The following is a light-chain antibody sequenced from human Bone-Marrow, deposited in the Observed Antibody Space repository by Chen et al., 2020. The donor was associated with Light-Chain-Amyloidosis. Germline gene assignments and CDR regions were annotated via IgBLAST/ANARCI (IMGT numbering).Light chain of an antibody. J-gene: IGLJ3*02. Sequence: SYELTQPSSVSVSPGQTAKITCAGDLLAKNYVRWLQQKPGQAPVLVIYKDTERPSGIPERFSGSSSETTATLTVSGAQVDDEADYHCDSATDDSLGVFGGGTRLTVL. V-gene: IGLV3-27*01. CDR3: DSATDDSLGV. CDR2: KDT. CDR1: LLAKNY.